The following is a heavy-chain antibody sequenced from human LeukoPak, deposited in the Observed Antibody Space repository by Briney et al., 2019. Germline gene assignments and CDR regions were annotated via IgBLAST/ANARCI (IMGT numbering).Heavy chain of an antibody. CDR3: AKVSLNMVNDAFDI. CDR2: ISRSSYYI. V-gene: IGHV3-21*01. D-gene: IGHD4/OR15-4a*01. J-gene: IGHJ3*02. Sequence: GGSLRLSCAASGFTFSDYNMNWVRQAPGKGLEWVSSISRSSYYIYYTDSVKGRFTISRDNSKNTLYLQMNGLRAEDTAMYYCAKVSLNMVNDAFDIWGQGTMVSVSS. CDR1: GFTFSDYN.